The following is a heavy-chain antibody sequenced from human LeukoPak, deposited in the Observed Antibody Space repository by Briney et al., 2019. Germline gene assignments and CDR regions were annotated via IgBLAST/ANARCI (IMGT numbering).Heavy chain of an antibody. V-gene: IGHV3-33*01. CDR2: IWYDGGNE. J-gene: IGHJ4*02. CDR3: AATTVV. Sequence: GGSLRLSCAASGFTFSSYAMHWVRQGPGKGLEWVAVIWYDGGNEFYADSVKGRFTISRDNSKNTLYLQMNSLRAEDTAVYYCAATTVVWGQGTLVTVSS. D-gene: IGHD4-23*01. CDR1: GFTFSSYA.